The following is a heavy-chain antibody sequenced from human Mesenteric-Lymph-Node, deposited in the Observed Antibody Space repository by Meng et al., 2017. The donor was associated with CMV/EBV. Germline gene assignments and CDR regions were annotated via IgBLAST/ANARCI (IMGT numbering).Heavy chain of an antibody. Sequence: GESLKISCAASGFTFSSYSMNWVRQAPGKGLEWVASISTMSSFLYYADSVKGRFTISRDNAKNSLYLQMNSLRAEDTAVYYCTRDIRYCSGGSCYCPWGQGTLVTVSS. CDR3: TRDIRYCSGGSCYCP. CDR1: GFTFSSYS. V-gene: IGHV3-21*01. J-gene: IGHJ5*02. D-gene: IGHD2-15*01. CDR2: ISTMSSFL.